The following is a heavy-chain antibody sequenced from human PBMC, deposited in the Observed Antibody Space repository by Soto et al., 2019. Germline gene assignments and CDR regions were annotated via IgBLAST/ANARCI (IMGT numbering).Heavy chain of an antibody. CDR3: ARDSSGHRSGMDV. Sequence: EASVKVSCKASGYTFTSYGISWVRQAPGQGLEWMGWVSAYNGNTNYAQRFQGRVTMTTDTSTSTAYMELRSLRSDDTAVYYCARDSSGHRSGMDVWGQGTTVTVSS. CDR2: VSAYNGNT. V-gene: IGHV1-18*01. CDR1: GYTFTSYG. J-gene: IGHJ6*02. D-gene: IGHD3-22*01.